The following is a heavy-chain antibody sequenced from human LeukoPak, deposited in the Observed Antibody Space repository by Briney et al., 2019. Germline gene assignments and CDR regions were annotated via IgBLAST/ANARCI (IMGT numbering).Heavy chain of an antibody. CDR2: IWYDGSNK. CDR1: GFTFSSYG. J-gene: IGHJ4*02. Sequence: GGSLRLSCAASGFTFSSYGMHWVRQAPGKGLEWVAVIWYDGSNKYYADSVKGRFTISRDNSKNTLYLQMNSLRAEDTGLYYCARAPSGWYFDSWGQGTLVTVSS. D-gene: IGHD6-19*01. CDR3: ARAPSGWYFDS. V-gene: IGHV3-33*01.